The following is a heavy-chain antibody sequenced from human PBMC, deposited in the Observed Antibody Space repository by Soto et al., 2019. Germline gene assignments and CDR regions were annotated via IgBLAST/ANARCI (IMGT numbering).Heavy chain of an antibody. D-gene: IGHD2-21*02. Sequence: SETLSLTCTVSGGSISSYYWSWIRQPPGKGLEWIGYIYYSGSTNYNPSLKSRVTISIDTSKNQFSLKLSSVTAADTAVYYCARMTFDDYFDYWGQGTLVTVLL. CDR3: ARMTFDDYFDY. V-gene: IGHV4-59*01. CDR1: GGSISSYY. CDR2: IYYSGST. J-gene: IGHJ4*02.